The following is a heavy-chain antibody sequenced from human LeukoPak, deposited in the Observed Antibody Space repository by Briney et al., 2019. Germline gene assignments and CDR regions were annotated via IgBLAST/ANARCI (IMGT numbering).Heavy chain of an antibody. V-gene: IGHV3-64D*09. Sequence: GGSLRLSCSASGFTFSSYAMHWVRQAPGKGLEYVSAISSNGGSTYCADSVKGRFTISRDNSKNTLYLQMSSLRAEDTAVYYCVNSFRIASHYWGQGTLVTVSS. D-gene: IGHD6-13*01. CDR1: GFTFSSYA. CDR2: ISSNGGST. J-gene: IGHJ4*02. CDR3: VNSFRIASHY.